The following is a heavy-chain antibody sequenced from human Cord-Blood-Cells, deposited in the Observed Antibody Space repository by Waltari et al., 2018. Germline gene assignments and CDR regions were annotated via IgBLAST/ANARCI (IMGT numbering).Heavy chain of an antibody. V-gene: IGHV1-2*07. J-gene: IGHJ3*02. Sequence: QVQLVQSGAEVKKPGASVKVSCKASGYTFTGYYMHWVRQAPGQGLELMGCIKPNSGGTNDAHSFQGRVTMTRDTYISTAYMGMSRLRSDDTAVYYCARTEGLRDAPNVDANAFDIWGQGTMVTVSS. CDR2: IKPNSGGT. CDR3: ARTEGLRDAPNVDANAFDI. CDR1: GYTFTGYY. D-gene: IGHD3-3*01.